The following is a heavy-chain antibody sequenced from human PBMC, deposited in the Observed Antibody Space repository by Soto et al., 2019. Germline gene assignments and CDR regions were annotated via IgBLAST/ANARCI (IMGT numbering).Heavy chain of an antibody. V-gene: IGHV4-30-2*01. CDR1: GGSISSGGYS. CDR3: ARVGSSSWLYFDL. Sequence: QLQLQESGSGLVKPSQTLSLTCAVSGGSISSGGYSWSWIRQPPGKGLEWIGYIYHSGSTYYNPSLNSRFTISVYRSKNQFSLNLSSVTAADTAVYYCARVGSSSWLYFDLWGRGTLVTVSS. CDR2: IYHSGST. D-gene: IGHD6-13*01. J-gene: IGHJ2*01.